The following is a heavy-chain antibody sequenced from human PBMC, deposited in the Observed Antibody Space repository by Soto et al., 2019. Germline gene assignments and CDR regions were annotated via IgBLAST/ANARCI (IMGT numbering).Heavy chain of an antibody. Sequence: GALRLSCAASGFTFSDYYMSWIRQAPGKGLEWVSYISSSGSTIYYADSVKGRFTISRDNAKNSLYLQMNSLRAEDTAVYYCARDEGYDSLLFQHWGQGTLVTVSS. V-gene: IGHV3-11*01. CDR3: ARDEGYDSLLFQH. CDR2: ISSSGSTI. D-gene: IGHD3-22*01. CDR1: GFTFSDYY. J-gene: IGHJ1*01.